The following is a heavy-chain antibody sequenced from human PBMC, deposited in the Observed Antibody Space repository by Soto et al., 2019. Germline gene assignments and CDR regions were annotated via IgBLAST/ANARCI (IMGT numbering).Heavy chain of an antibody. CDR2: ISDSGKT. CDR1: GGPIRGYY. D-gene: IGHD1-26*01. Sequence: QVQLQESGPRLVKPSETPSLTCSVSGGPIRGYYWTWIRQSPGRGLQWLGFISDSGKTNSDASLKGRLAISLDTSRNQFSLSLTSVTAADTALYYCARGRAIYGEWDYFDYWGQGALVTVSS. V-gene: IGHV4-59*01. J-gene: IGHJ4*02. CDR3: ARGRAIYGEWDYFDY.